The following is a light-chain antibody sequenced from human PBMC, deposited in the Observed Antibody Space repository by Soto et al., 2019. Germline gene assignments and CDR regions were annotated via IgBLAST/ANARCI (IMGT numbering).Light chain of an antibody. CDR3: QQYVTTPRT. CDR1: QTVAYTS. CDR2: GTS. Sequence: EIVLTQSPGILSLSPGARATLSCRARQTVAYTSLAWYQQRPGQAPRLLIYGTSTRATGTPDRFIGSGSCTAFTLTISRLEPEDFAVYYCQQYVTTPRTFGQGTKVE. J-gene: IGKJ1*01. V-gene: IGKV3-20*01.